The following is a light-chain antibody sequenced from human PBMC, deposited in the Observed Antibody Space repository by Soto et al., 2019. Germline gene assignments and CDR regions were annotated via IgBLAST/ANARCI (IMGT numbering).Light chain of an antibody. CDR2: DAS. V-gene: IGKV1-5*01. CDR3: QHYNGYPYT. CDR1: QSIDNS. J-gene: IGKJ2*01. Sequence: DIQMTQSPSPLSASIGDRVTITCRASQSIDNSLAWYQQKPGKAPYLLIYDASRLETGVSLRFSGSGSGTEFTLTISGLQADDFATYFCQHYNGYPYTFGPGTKLEIK.